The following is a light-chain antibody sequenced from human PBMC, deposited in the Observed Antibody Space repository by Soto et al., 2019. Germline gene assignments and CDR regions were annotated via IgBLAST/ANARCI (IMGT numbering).Light chain of an antibody. J-gene: IGKJ3*01. V-gene: IGKV4-1*01. CDR1: QSLLFSSNNKNY. CDR2: WAS. Sequence: DFVMTQSPDSLAVSLGERATINCKSSQSLLFSSNNKNYLAWYQQKPGQPPKLLVYWASTRESGVPARFSGSGSRTDFTLTISSLQAEDVAVYYCQQYLGAPGAFGPGTKVHIK. CDR3: QQYLGAPGA.